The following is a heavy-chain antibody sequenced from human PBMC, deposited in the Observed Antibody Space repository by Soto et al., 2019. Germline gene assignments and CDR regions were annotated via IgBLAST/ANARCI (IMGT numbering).Heavy chain of an antibody. CDR1: GFTFSGYA. CDR2: ISGSGGST. J-gene: IGHJ4*01. V-gene: IGHV3-23*01. D-gene: IGHD3-22*01. CDR3: PKDPTYYYHRALDY. Sequence: VGSLRLSCAASGFTFSGYAMSWVRQAPGKGLEWVSAISGSGGSTYYADSVKGRFTISRDNSKNTLYLQMNSLRAEDPAVYYCPKDPTYYYHRALDYWSNGTSVTVSS.